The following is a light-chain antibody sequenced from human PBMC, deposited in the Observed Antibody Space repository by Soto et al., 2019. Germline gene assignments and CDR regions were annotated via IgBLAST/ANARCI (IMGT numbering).Light chain of an antibody. CDR3: KHYNNWPRT. CDR2: DAS. J-gene: IGKJ4*01. V-gene: IGKV3D-15*01. CDR1: QSVSSN. Sequence: EIVMTQSPATLSVSPGERATLSCRASQSVSSNHLAWYQQKLAQAPRLLIYDASIRATGIPARFSGIGTGTEFTLTIRSLESEDFAVYYCKHYNNWPRTFGGGTKVDIK.